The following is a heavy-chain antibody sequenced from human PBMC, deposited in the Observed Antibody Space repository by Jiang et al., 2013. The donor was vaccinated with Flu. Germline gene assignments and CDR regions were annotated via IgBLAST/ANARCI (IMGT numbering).Heavy chain of an antibody. Sequence: ESGGAFGKAWGKSLRLSCAGSGYTFSSAWMSWVRQAPGKGLEWVGRIKTKTDGGTTDYAAPVKGRFVISRDDSKNMLYLQMNRLKTEDTAVYYCARETCSSDTCYSSTHFDYWGQGNPGSPSPQ. V-gene: IGHV3-15*01. CDR2: IKTKTDGGTT. CDR3: ARETCSSDTCYSSTHFDY. D-gene: IGHD2-15*01. J-gene: IGHJ4*02. CDR1: GYTFSSAW.